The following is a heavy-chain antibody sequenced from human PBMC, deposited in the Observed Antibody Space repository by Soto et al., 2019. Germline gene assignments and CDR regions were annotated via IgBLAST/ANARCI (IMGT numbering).Heavy chain of an antibody. CDR2: ISYDGSNK. V-gene: IGHV3-30*18. CDR1: GFTFSSYG. CDR3: AKELPDNWFDP. D-gene: IGHD2-21*01. Sequence: HPGGSLRLSCAASGFTFSSYGMHWVRQAPGKGLEWVAVISYDGSNKYYADSVKGRFTISKDNSKNTLYLQMNSLRAVDTAVYYCAKELPDNWFDPWGQGTLVTVSS. J-gene: IGHJ5*02.